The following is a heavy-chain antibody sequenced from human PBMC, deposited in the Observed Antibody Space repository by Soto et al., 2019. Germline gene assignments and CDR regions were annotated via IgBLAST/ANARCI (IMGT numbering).Heavy chain of an antibody. CDR2: ISFDGTDK. V-gene: IGHV3-30*18. J-gene: IGHJ5*01. D-gene: IGHD3-10*01. CDR1: GFSFSDSG. CDR3: AKSRRGINFLRGVIPPDS. Sequence: QVQLVESGGGVVQPGRSLRLSCAASGFSFSDSGLHWVRQAPGKGLEWVAVISFDGTDKFYADSVRGRFTISRDNSDSSLFLEMNSLRTEGTAVYYCAKSRRGINFLRGVIPPDSWGQGTLVTVAS.